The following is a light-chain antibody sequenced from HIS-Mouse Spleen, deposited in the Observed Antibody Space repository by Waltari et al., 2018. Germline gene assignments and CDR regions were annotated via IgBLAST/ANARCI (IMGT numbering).Light chain of an antibody. CDR1: SSNIGSNY. J-gene: IGLJ3*02. CDR3: AAWDDSLSGPV. Sequence: QSVLTQPPSASGTPGQRVTISCSGSSSNIGSNYVYWYQQLPGTAPKLLIYRNKQRPSVVPDRSSGSKSGTSASLAISGRRSEDEADYYCAAWDDSLSGPVFGGGTKLTVL. CDR2: RNK. V-gene: IGLV1-47*01.